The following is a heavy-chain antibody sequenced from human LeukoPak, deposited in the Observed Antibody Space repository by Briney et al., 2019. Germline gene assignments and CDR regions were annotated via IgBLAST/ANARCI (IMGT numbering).Heavy chain of an antibody. CDR2: ISSSSSYT. V-gene: IGHV3-11*03. J-gene: IGHJ4*02. CDR3: AAGTAADF. Sequence: GGSLRLSCVVSGIPFSDYYMNWICKAPGKGLEWISYISSSSSYTDYADSVKGRFTISRDNAKSALYLQMHSLRLEDTAVYYCAAGTAADFWGQGTLVTVSS. D-gene: IGHD6-13*01. CDR1: GIPFSDYY.